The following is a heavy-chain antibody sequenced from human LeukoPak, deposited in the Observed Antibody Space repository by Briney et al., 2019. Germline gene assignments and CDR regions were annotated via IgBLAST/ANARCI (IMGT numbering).Heavy chain of an antibody. Sequence: GESLKISCKGSGFNFTAYWIAWVRQMPGKGLGWMGIIYPGDSDTRYSPSFQGQVTISADKSISTAFLQWSSLKASDTAMYYCARLSSSSSGYYYFDYWGQGTLVTVSS. CDR2: IYPGDSDT. CDR1: GFNFTAYW. D-gene: IGHD6-6*01. J-gene: IGHJ4*02. CDR3: ARLSSSSSGYYYFDY. V-gene: IGHV5-51*01.